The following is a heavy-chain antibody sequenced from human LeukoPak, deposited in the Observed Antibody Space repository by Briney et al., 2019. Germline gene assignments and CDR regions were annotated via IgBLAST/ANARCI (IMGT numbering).Heavy chain of an antibody. J-gene: IGHJ6*02. CDR2: INHSGST. CDR3: ARGGGYYYYGMDV. D-gene: IGHD2-15*01. CDR1: GGSFSVYY. V-gene: IGHV4-34*01. Sequence: PSETLSLTCAVYGGSFSVYYWSWIRQPPGKGLEWIGEINHSGSTNYNPSLKGRVTISVDTSKNQFSLKLSSVTAADTAVYYCARGGGYYYYGMDVWGQGTTVTVSS.